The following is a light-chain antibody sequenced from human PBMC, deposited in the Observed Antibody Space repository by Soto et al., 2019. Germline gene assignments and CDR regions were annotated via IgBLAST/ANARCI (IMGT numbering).Light chain of an antibody. Sequence: DIQMTQSPSTLSASIGDRVTITCRASQSITTFLAWYQQKPGKAPQILIYDASKLEPGVPSRLSGGGSGTEFTLTISSLQPDDFATYYCQQYNSYSPWTFGQGTQGGYQ. V-gene: IGKV1-5*01. CDR2: DAS. CDR3: QQYNSYSPWT. CDR1: QSITTF. J-gene: IGKJ1*01.